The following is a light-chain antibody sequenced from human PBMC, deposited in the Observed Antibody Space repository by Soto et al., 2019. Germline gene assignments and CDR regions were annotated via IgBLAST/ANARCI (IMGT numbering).Light chain of an antibody. CDR1: QSISSY. Sequence: DIQMSQSPSCLSASVADRVTITCRASQSISSYLNWYQQKPGKAPKLLIYKASTLKSGVPSRFSGSGSGTEFTLTISSLQPDDFATYYCQHYNSYSEAFGQGTKVDIK. CDR2: KAS. V-gene: IGKV1-5*03. J-gene: IGKJ1*01. CDR3: QHYNSYSEA.